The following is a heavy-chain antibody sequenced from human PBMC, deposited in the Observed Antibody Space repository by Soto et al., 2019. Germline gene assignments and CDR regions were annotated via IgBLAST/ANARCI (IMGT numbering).Heavy chain of an antibody. Sequence: SETLSLTCTVSGGSISSCDYYWSWIRQPPGKGLEWIGYIYYSGSTYYNPSLKSRVTISVDTSKNQFSLKLSSVTAADTAVYYCANLGVGATFFDYWGQGSLVTVSS. CDR3: ANLGVGATFFDY. CDR1: GGSISSCDYY. V-gene: IGHV4-30-4*01. CDR2: IYYSGST. D-gene: IGHD1-26*01. J-gene: IGHJ4*02.